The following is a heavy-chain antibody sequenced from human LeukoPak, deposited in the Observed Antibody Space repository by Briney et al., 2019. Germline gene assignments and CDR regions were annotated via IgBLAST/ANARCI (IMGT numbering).Heavy chain of an antibody. Sequence: GGSLRLSCAVSGFTFDDYAMHWVRQVPGKGLEWVSGISWNSDTIGYADSVKGRFTISRDNAKNSLYLQMNSLGAEHTAFYYCATNGGGDSGYGNFDYWGQGTLVTVSS. CDR1: GFTFDDYA. J-gene: IGHJ4*02. V-gene: IGHV3-9*01. CDR3: ATNGGGDSGYGNFDY. CDR2: ISWNSDTI. D-gene: IGHD5-12*01.